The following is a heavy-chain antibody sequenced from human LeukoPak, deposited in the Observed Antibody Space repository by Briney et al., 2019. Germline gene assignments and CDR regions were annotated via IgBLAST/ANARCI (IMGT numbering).Heavy chain of an antibody. CDR2: ISSSSSYI. J-gene: IGHJ4*02. CDR1: GFTFSSYS. V-gene: IGHV3-21*01. Sequence: PGGSLRLSCAASGFTFSSYSMNWVRQAPGKGLEWVSSISSSSSYIYYAVSVKGRFTISRDNAKNSLYLQMNSLRAEDTAVYYCARGGIQLWLPTMPVDYWGQGTLVTVSS. CDR3: ARGGIQLWLPTMPVDY. D-gene: IGHD5-18*01.